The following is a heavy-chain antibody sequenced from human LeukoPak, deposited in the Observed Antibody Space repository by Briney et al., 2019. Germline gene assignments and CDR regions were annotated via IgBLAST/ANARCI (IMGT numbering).Heavy chain of an antibody. Sequence: GGSLRLSCAASGFTFSSYSMSWVRQAPGKGLEWVSYISSSSSTIYYADSVKGRFTISRDNAKNSLYLQMNSLRAEDTAVYYCARDLYRKGSSSWYDYWGQGTLVTVPS. CDR1: GFTFSSYS. V-gene: IGHV3-48*01. D-gene: IGHD6-13*01. J-gene: IGHJ4*02. CDR2: ISSSSSTI. CDR3: ARDLYRKGSSSWYDY.